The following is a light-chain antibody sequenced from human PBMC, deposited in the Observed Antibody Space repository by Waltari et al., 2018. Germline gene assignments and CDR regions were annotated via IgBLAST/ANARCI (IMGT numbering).Light chain of an antibody. CDR2: KAS. Sequence: DTQLTQSPSTLSASVGDRVTITCRASENISRPLVWYQHEPGKAPKVLIYKASTLYNGVPSRFSGSESGTEFTLTISSLQPDDFATYYCQQYNTYPYTFGQGTKLEI. CDR1: ENISRP. CDR3: QQYNTYPYT. V-gene: IGKV1-5*03. J-gene: IGKJ2*01.